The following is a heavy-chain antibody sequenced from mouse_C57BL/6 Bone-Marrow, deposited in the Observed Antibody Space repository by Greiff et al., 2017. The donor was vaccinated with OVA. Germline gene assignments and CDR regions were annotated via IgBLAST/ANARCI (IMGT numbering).Heavy chain of an antibody. Sequence: VQLQQSGPELVKPGASVKIPCKASGCTFTDYNMDWVKQSHGKSLEWIGDINPNNGGTIYNQKFKGKATLTVDKSSSTAYMELRSLTSEDTAVYYCARIYYYGSSSFAYWGQGTLVTVSA. V-gene: IGHV1-18*01. J-gene: IGHJ3*01. CDR2: INPNNGGT. D-gene: IGHD1-1*01. CDR1: GCTFTDYN. CDR3: ARIYYYGSSSFAY.